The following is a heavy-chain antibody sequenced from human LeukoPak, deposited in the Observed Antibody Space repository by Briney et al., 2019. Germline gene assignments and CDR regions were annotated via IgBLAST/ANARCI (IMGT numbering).Heavy chain of an antibody. Sequence: SETLSLTCAVYGGSFSGYYWSWIRQPPGKGLEWIGEINHSGSTNYNPSLKSRVTISVDTSKNQFSLKLSSVTAADTAVYYCARILSSSWYGGYYYGMDVWGQGTTVTVSS. D-gene: IGHD6-13*01. V-gene: IGHV4-34*01. CDR1: GGSFSGYY. CDR3: ARILSSSWYGGYYYGMDV. CDR2: INHSGST. J-gene: IGHJ6*02.